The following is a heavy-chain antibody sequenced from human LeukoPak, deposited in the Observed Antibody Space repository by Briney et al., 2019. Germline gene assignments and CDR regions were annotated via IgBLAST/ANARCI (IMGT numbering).Heavy chain of an antibody. J-gene: IGHJ4*02. D-gene: IGHD3-22*01. V-gene: IGHV1-69*04. Sequence: PVKVSCKASGGTFSSYAISWVRQAPGQGLEWMGRIIPILGIANYAQKFQGRVTITADKFTSTAYMELSSLRSEDTAVYYCARGYYDNKFDYWGQGTLVTVSS. CDR1: GGTFSSYA. CDR3: ARGYYDNKFDY. CDR2: IIPILGIA.